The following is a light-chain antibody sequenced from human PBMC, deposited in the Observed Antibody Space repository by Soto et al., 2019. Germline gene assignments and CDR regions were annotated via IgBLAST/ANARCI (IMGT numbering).Light chain of an antibody. J-gene: IGKJ2*01. Sequence: DIQMTQSPSAMSASVGDRVTITCRASQGIDNYLAWFQQKPGKVPQRLIYAASTLQSGVSSSLRGGGSGTQFPLKLSSLHSEDFAPFFLHLYNCHSQAFG. CDR1: QGIDNY. V-gene: IGKV1-17*03. CDR2: AAS. CDR3: HLYNCHSQA.